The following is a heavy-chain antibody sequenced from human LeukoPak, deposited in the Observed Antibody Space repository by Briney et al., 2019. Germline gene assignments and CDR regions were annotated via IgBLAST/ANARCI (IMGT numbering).Heavy chain of an antibody. CDR2: INHSGST. J-gene: IGHJ5*02. V-gene: IGHV4-34*01. Sequence: PSETLSLTCAVYGGSFSGYYWSWIRQPPGKGLEWIGEINHSGSTNNNPSLKSRVTTSVDTSKNQFSLKLSSVTAADTAVYYCARGGRITMIVVVSQEFDPWGQGTLVTVSS. CDR3: ARGGRITMIVVVSQEFDP. D-gene: IGHD3-22*01. CDR1: GGSFSGYY.